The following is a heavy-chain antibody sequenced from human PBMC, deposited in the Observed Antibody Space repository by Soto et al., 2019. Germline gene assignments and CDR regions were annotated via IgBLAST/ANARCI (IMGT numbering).Heavy chain of an antibody. J-gene: IGHJ5*02. CDR2: IYYSGSA. CDR3: ARDFTGYCNFDP. CDR1: GGSISSGDYY. D-gene: IGHD2-15*01. V-gene: IGHV4-31*03. Sequence: SETLSLTCTVSGGSISSGDYYWSWIRQHPGKGLEWIGYIYYSGSAYYNPSLKSRDNISVDTSKNQISLKLSSVTAADTAVYYCARDFTGYCNFDPWGQGTLVTVSS.